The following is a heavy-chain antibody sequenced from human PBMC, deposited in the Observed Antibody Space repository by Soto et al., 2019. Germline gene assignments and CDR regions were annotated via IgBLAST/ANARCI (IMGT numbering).Heavy chain of an antibody. CDR3: ARQRGATYLPDFDY. Sequence: GATLKIYCKGSGYSFTSYWIRWVRQMPGKGLEWIGILYPADSATRYSPHFHSQDTISADKSISIANLQWSSLKASDTAMYYCARQRGATYLPDFDYWGQGTL. D-gene: IGHD1-26*01. CDR1: GYSFTSYW. J-gene: IGHJ4*02. V-gene: IGHV5-51*01. CDR2: LYPADSAT.